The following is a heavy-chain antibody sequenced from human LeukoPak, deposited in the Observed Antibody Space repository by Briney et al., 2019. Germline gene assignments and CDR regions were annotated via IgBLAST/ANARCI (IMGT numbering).Heavy chain of an antibody. CDR1: GFTFSSYW. CDR2: IKSDGST. Sequence: GGSLRLSCAASGFTFSSYWRHWVRQAPGKGLVWVSRIKSDGSTNYADSVKGRFTISRDNAKNTLSLQMNSLRAEDTGVYYCARAQSEIGGYYPEYFRHWGQGTLVTVSS. D-gene: IGHD3-22*01. J-gene: IGHJ1*01. CDR3: ARAQSEIGGYYPEYFRH. V-gene: IGHV3-74*01.